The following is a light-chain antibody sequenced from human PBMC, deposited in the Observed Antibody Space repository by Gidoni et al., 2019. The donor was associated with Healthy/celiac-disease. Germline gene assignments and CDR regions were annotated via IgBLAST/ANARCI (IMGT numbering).Light chain of an antibody. CDR3: MQALQTPPT. V-gene: IGKV2-28*01. Sequence: DIVRTQSPLSLPVIPGEPASISCRSSQSLLHSNGYNYLDWFLQRPGQSPQLLIYLGSNRASGVPDRFSGGGSGTDFTLKISRVEAEDVGVYYCMQALQTPPTFGQGTKVEI. CDR2: LGS. CDR1: QSLLHSNGYNY. J-gene: IGKJ1*01.